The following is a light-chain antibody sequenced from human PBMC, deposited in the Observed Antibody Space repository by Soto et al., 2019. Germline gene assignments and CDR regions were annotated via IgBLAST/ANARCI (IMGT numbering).Light chain of an antibody. V-gene: IGKV3D-20*02. CDR2: GEF. CDR3: QKRSIRPLT. J-gene: IGKJ5*01. Sequence: EIVLMQSPGTLSLSPGERGTLSCRASQSLSSTSFAWYQQKPGQAPRLLIYGEFNRATGIPARFSGSGSGTDLTLTISRLEPEDFAVYYCQKRSIRPLTXGQGTRLEI. CDR1: QSLSSTS.